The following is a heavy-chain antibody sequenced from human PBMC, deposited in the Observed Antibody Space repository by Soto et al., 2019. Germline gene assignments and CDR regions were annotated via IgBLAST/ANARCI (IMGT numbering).Heavy chain of an antibody. CDR1: GFTFSSYW. V-gene: IGHV3-74*01. J-gene: IGHJ4*02. Sequence: GGSLRLSCAASGFTFSSYWMHWVRQAPGKGLVWVSRINSDGSSTSYADSVKGRFTISRDNAKNTLYLQMNSLRAEDTAVYYCAREGYSGYDDGWGQGTLVTVSS. CDR2: INSDGSST. D-gene: IGHD5-12*01. CDR3: AREGYSGYDDG.